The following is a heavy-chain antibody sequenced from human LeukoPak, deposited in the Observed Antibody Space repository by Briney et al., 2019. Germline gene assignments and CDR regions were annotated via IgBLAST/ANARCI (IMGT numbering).Heavy chain of an antibody. CDR3: AKDADTAKWYYYYVIDI. CDR1: GFPFSSHG. J-gene: IGHJ6*04. Sequence: GGSLRLSCAASGFPFSSHGMHWVRQAPGKGLEWVAVISFDGSNKYYADSAKGRFTISRDNSKNTLYLQMNSLRVEDTAVYYCAKDADTAKWYYYYVIDIWGGGPTVPVSS. CDR2: ISFDGSNK. D-gene: IGHD5-18*01. V-gene: IGHV3-30*04.